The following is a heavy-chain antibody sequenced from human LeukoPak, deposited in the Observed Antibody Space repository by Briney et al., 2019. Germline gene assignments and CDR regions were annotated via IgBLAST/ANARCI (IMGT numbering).Heavy chain of an antibody. J-gene: IGHJ4*02. D-gene: IGHD6-25*01. V-gene: IGHV4-38-2*02. CDR3: AREHRGISARV. Sequence: NPSETLSLTCAVSGYSISSGYYWGWIRQPPGKGLEGIGSIYHSGSTYYNPSLKSRVTISVDTSKNQFSLKLSSVTAADTAVYYCAREHRGISARVRGQGTLVTVSS. CDR2: IYHSGST. CDR1: GYSISSGYY.